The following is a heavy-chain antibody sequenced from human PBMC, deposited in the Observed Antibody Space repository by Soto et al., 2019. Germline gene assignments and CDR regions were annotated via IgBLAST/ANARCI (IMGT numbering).Heavy chain of an antibody. CDR3: ARLGVWYGSGSYNNWFDP. J-gene: IGHJ5*02. V-gene: IGHV4-39*01. CDR1: GCSISSSSYY. D-gene: IGHD3-10*01. Sequence: PSETLSLTCTVSGCSISSSSYYWGWIRQPPGKGLEWIGSIYYSGSTYYNPSLKSRVTISVDTSKNQFSLKLSSVTAADTAVYYCARLGVWYGSGSYNNWFDPWGQGTLVTVSS. CDR2: IYYSGST.